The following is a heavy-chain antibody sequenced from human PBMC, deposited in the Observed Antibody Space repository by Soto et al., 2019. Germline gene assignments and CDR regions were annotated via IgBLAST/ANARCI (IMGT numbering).Heavy chain of an antibody. CDR3: ARGRASGSYYLLDN. Sequence: QVQLVQSGAEVKRSGASVRISCKASGYTFNRHDINWVRQATGQGPEWIGWMNPNSGNTGYAQKFQGRVTMTRDSSITTAYMDLSSLTSEDTAIYYCARGRASGSYYLLDNWGQGTLVTVSS. V-gene: IGHV1-8*01. J-gene: IGHJ4*02. D-gene: IGHD3-10*01. CDR2: MNPNSGNT. CDR1: GYTFNRHD.